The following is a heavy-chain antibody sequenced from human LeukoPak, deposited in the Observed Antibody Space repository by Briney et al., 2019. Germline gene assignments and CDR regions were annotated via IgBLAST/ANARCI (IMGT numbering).Heavy chain of an antibody. CDR1: GGSISSSSYY. J-gene: IGHJ3*02. CDR2: IYYSGST. CDR3: ARYYYDSRTFDI. Sequence: SETLSLTCTVSGGSISSSSYYWGWIRQPPGKGLEWIGSIYYSGSTYYNPSLKGRVTISVDTSKNQFSLKLSSVTAADTAVYYCARYYYDSRTFDIWGQGTMVTVSS. D-gene: IGHD3-22*01. V-gene: IGHV4-39*01.